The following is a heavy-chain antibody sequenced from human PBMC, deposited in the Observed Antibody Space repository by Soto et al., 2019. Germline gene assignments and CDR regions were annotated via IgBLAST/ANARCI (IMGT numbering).Heavy chain of an antibody. J-gene: IGHJ5*02. D-gene: IGHD2-8*01. V-gene: IGHV1-18*04. Sequence: GASVKVSCKASGYTFTSYGVTWVRQAPGQGLEWMGWISAYNGNTHYAQKLQGRVTMTTDTSTSTAYMELRSLRSDDTAVYYCARGGLGYCTNGVCPANWFDPWGQGTLVTVSS. CDR1: GYTFTSYG. CDR2: ISAYNGNT. CDR3: ARGGLGYCTNGVCPANWFDP.